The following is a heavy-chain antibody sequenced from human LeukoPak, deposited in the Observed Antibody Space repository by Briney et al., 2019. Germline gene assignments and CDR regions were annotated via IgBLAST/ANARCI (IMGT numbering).Heavy chain of an antibody. V-gene: IGHV1-69*06. CDR1: GGTFSSYA. Sequence: ASVTVSCKASGGTFSSYAISWVRQAPGQGLEWMGGIIPIFGTANYAQKFQGRVTITADKPTSTAYMELSSLRSEDTAVYYCARVVSPDYDYVWGSYRGNWFDPWGQGTLVTVSS. CDR3: ARVVSPDYDYVWGSYRGNWFDP. D-gene: IGHD3-16*02. J-gene: IGHJ5*02. CDR2: IIPIFGTA.